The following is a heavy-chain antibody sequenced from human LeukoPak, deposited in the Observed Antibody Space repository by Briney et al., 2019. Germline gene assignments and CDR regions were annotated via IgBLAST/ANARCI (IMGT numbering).Heavy chain of an antibody. CDR1: GFTFSNAW. CDR3: TTGVGYDFWSGTNF. V-gene: IGHV3-15*01. CDR2: IKSKTDGGTT. D-gene: IGHD3-3*01. J-gene: IGHJ4*02. Sequence: GGSLRLSCAASGFTFSNAWMSWIRQAPGKGLEWVGRIKSKTDGGTTDYAAPVKGRFTISRDDSKNTLYLQMNSLKTEDTAVYYCTTGVGYDFWSGTNFWGQGTLVTVSS.